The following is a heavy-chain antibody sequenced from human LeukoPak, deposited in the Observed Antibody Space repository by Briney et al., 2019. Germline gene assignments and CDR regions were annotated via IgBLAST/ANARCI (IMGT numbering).Heavy chain of an antibody. J-gene: IGHJ4*02. D-gene: IGHD5-18*01. CDR2: ISYDGSDH. V-gene: IGHV3-30*18. CDR1: GFTFSHHG. Sequence: GRPLRLSCAATGFTFSHHGMHWVRQAPGNGLEWVAAISYDGSDHYYANSVKGRFTMSRDNSKNTVYLQMNSLRAEATAVYDSEKDYEDTAGAGLDSWGQRSLVTASS. CDR3: EKDYEDTAGAGLDS.